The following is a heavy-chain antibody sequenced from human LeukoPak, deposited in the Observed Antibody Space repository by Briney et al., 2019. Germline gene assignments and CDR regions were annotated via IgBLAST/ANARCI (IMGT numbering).Heavy chain of an antibody. CDR2: ISSSSSTI. CDR1: GFTFSSYS. J-gene: IGHJ3*01. V-gene: IGHV3-48*01. Sequence: GGSLRLSCAASGFTFSSYSMNWVRQAPGQGLEWVSYISSSSSTIYYADSVKGRFTISRDNAKNTPYLQMSSLRADDTAVYYCARGLDYYYDSSGLDWGQGTMVTVSS. D-gene: IGHD3-22*01. CDR3: ARGLDYYYDSSGLD.